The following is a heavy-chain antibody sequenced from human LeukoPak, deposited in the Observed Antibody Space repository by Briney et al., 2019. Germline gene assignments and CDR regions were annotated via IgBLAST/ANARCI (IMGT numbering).Heavy chain of an antibody. CDR2: MNPNSGNT. CDR1: GYTFTSYD. D-gene: IGHD1-1*01. V-gene: IGHV1-8*03. Sequence: ASVTVSCKASGYTFTSYDINWVRQATGQGLEWMGWMNPNSGNTGYAQKSQGRVTITRNTSISTAYMELSSLRSEDTAVYYCARGSTGPVDYWGQGTLVTVSS. CDR3: ARGSTGPVDY. J-gene: IGHJ4*02.